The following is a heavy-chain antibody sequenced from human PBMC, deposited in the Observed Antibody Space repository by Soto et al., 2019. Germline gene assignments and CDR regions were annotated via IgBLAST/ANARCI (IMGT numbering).Heavy chain of an antibody. Sequence: SVKVSCKASGGTFSSYTISWVRQAPGQGIEWMGRIIPILGIANYAQKFQGRVTITADKSTSTAYMELSSLRSEDTAFYFCVRDHGIAVPGSFLSWGQGSLVTVSS. CDR2: IIPILGIA. J-gene: IGHJ5*02. CDR3: VRDHGIAVPGSFLS. D-gene: IGHD6-19*01. CDR1: GGTFSSYT. V-gene: IGHV1-69*04.